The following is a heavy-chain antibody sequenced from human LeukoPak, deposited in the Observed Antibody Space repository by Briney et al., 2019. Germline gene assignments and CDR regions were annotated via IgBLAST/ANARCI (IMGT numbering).Heavy chain of an antibody. D-gene: IGHD3-22*01. CDR3: ARRKYYYESSGYYYYFDY. V-gene: IGHV3-21*01. J-gene: IGHJ4*02. Sequence: GGSLRLSCAASEFTFSSYSMNWVRQAPGKGLEWVSSISSSSSYIYYADSVKGRFTISRDNAKNSLYLQMNSLRAEDTAVYYCARRKYYYESSGYYYYFDYWGQGTLVTVSS. CDR2: ISSSSSYI. CDR1: EFTFSSYS.